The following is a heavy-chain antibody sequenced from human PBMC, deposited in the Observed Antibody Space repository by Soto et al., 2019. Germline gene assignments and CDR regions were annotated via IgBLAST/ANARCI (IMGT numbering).Heavy chain of an antibody. CDR3: AKARGRGRSSDS. D-gene: IGHD2-15*01. V-gene: IGHV3-23*01. Sequence: EVQLLESGGGLVQPGGSLRLSCAASGFTFSTYAMNWVRQAPGKGLEWVSGIRGSGDSTYYADCVKGPFTVSRDNSKNALYLKMYVLRAEDTAVVYRAKARGRGRSSDSGGQGTPVTLSS. J-gene: IGHJ1*01. CDR2: IRGSGDST. CDR1: GFTFSTYA.